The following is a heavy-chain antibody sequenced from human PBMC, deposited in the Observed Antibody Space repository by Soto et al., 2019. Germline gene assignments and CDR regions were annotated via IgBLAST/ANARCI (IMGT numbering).Heavy chain of an antibody. CDR1: GFTISSYY. CDR2: IYSGGST. V-gene: IGHV3-53*04. CDR3: ARGRIALAGQVAPRRGFQH. Sequence: EVQLVESGGGLVQPGGSLRLSCAASGFTISSYYMSWVRQAPGKGLEWVSVIYSGGSTYYADSVKGRFTISRHTSENTCYLHMTSLGPEATAVYFCARGRIALAGQVAPRRGFQHWGQVTLVTVSS. D-gene: IGHD6-19*01. J-gene: IGHJ1*01.